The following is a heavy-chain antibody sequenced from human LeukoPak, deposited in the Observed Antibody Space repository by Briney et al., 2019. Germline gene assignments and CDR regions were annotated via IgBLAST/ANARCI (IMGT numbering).Heavy chain of an antibody. CDR3: ARDDYGDYFDY. J-gene: IGHJ4*02. CDR2: ISTYDGNT. D-gene: IGHD4-17*01. CDR1: GYTFTTYN. V-gene: IGHV1-18*04. Sequence: ASVKVSCKASGYTFTTYNIIWVRQAPGQGLEWMGWISTYDGNTNDAQKFQGRVTMTTDTSTSTAYMELRSLRSDDTAVYYCARDDYGDYFDYWGQGTLVTVSS.